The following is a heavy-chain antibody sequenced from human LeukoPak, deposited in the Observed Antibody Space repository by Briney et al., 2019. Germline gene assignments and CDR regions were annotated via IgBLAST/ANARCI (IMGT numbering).Heavy chain of an antibody. Sequence: SETLSLTCTVSGDSISSYYWSWIRQPPGKGLEWIGHIYNSGSTNYNPSLRSRVTISVDTSKNQFSLKLSSVTAADTAVYYCVKDGSGSYFNWFDPWGQGTLVTVSS. CDR1: GDSISSYY. CDR2: IYNSGST. V-gene: IGHV4-59*01. CDR3: VKDGSGSYFNWFDP. J-gene: IGHJ5*02. D-gene: IGHD1-26*01.